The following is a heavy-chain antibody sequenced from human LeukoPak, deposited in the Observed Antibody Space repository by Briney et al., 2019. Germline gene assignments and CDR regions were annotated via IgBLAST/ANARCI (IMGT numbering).Heavy chain of an antibody. CDR2: INTVDGNT. CDR3: GRDVRGMTTAYFDS. J-gene: IGHJ4*02. CDR1: GYTFASYA. V-gene: IGHV1-3*04. D-gene: IGHD4-11*01. Sequence: ASVKVSCKASGYTFASYAIHWVRQAPGQRLEWMGWINTVDGNTKYSRKTQGRLTITRDTSATTSYMELSSLRSEDTAVYYCGRDVRGMTTAYFDSWGQGTLVTVSS.